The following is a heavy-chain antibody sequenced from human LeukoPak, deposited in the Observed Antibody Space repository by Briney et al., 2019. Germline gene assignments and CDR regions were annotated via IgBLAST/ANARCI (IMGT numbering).Heavy chain of an antibody. CDR3: ARAGDILTGSLFDY. V-gene: IGHV4-59*01. Sequence: PSETPSLTCTVSGGSISSYYWSWIRQPPGKGLEWIGYIYYSGSTNYNPSLKSRVTISVDTSKNQFSLKLSSVTAADTAVYYCARAGDILTGSLFDYWGQGTLVTVSS. CDR1: GGSISSYY. CDR2: IYYSGST. D-gene: IGHD3-9*01. J-gene: IGHJ4*02.